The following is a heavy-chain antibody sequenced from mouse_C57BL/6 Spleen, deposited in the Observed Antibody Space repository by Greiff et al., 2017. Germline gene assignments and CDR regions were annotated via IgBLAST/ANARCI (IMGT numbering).Heavy chain of an antibody. J-gene: IGHJ4*01. CDR1: GYTFTSYW. CDR2: IDPSDSYT. CDR3: ARSHYGSSFLYAMDD. Sequence: QVQLQQPGAELVKPGASVKLSCKASGYTFTSYWMQWVKQRPGQGLEWIGEIDPSDSYTNYNQKFKGKATLTVDTSSSTAYMQLSSLTSADSAVYYCARSHYGSSFLYAMDDWGQGTSVTVSS. V-gene: IGHV1-50*01. D-gene: IGHD1-1*01.